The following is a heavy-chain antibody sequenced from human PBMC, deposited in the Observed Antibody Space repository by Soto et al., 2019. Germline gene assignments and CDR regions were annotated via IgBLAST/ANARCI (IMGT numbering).Heavy chain of an antibody. V-gene: IGHV4-30-4*01. CDR2: IYYSGST. D-gene: IGHD2-2*01. CDR3: ARARNCISTSCYAGDFDL. Sequence: QVQLQESGPGLVKPSQTLSLTCTVSGGSISSGDYYWSWIRQPPGKGLEWIGYIYYSGSTYYNPSLKSRVTTSVDTSKNQFSLKLSSVTAADTAVYYCARARNCISTSCYAGDFDLWGRGTLVTVSS. J-gene: IGHJ2*01. CDR1: GGSISSGDYY.